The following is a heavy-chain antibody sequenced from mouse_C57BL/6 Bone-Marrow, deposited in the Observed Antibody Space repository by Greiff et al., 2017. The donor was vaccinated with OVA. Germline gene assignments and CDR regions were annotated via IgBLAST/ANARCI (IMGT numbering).Heavy chain of an antibody. J-gene: IGHJ1*03. V-gene: IGHV1-52*01. CDR2: IDPSDSEP. CDR3: ARGEAV. CDR1: GYTFTSYW. Sequence: QVQLQQPGAELVRPGSSVKLSCKASGYTFTSYWMHWVKQRPIQGLEWIGNIDPSDSEPHYNQKFKDKATLTVDKSSSTAYMQLSSRTSEDSAVDYCARGEAVWGTGTTVTVSS.